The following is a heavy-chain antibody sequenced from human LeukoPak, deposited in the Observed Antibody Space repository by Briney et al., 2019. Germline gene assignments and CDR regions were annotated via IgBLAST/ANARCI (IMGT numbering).Heavy chain of an antibody. CDR1: GGSISSDNW. J-gene: IGHJ4*02. D-gene: IGHD6-13*01. CDR3: ARAPYSSSRPLEN. V-gene: IGHV4-4*02. CDR2: IYHGGSN. Sequence: SQTLSLTCAVSGGSISSDNWWSWVRQPPGKGLEWIGEIYHGGSNNYKPSLKRRVIISVDKSKNHFSLKLSSVSAADTAVYYCARAPYSSSRPLENWGQGTLVTVSS.